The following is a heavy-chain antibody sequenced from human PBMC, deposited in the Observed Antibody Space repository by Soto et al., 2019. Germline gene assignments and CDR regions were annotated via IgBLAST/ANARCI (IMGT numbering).Heavy chain of an antibody. D-gene: IGHD2-8*01. V-gene: IGHV3-33*01. CDR2: IWDDGTEQ. J-gene: IGHJ3*02. Sequence: QAQLVESGGGVVQPGRSLRLSCAASGFSLSNYAMHWVRQPPGKGLEGVAAIWDDGTEQYYGDSAKGRFTISRDNSKNTMDLQMISRRAEGTDTYYGARDVGAGRPGDGAAVEMWGQGTAVIVSS. CDR1: GFSLSNYA. CDR3: ARDVGAGRPGDGAAVEM.